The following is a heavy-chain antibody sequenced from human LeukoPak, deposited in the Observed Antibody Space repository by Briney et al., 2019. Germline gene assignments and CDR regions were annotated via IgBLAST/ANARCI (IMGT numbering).Heavy chain of an antibody. CDR3: AAGGAAMVIRGAFDI. Sequence: PSETLSLTCTVSSGSISTYYWSWIRQPPGKGLEWIGYIYYSGSTNYNPSLKSRVTISVDTSKNQFSLKLSSVTAADTAVYYCAAGGAAMVIRGAFDIWGQGTMVTVSS. V-gene: IGHV4-59*08. J-gene: IGHJ3*02. D-gene: IGHD5-18*01. CDR2: IYYSGST. CDR1: SGSISTYY.